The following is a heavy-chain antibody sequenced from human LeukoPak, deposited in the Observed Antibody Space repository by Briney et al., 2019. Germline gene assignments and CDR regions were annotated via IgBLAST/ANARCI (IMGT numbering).Heavy chain of an antibody. CDR2: IKQDGSEK. CDR3: ARDLYYFDY. J-gene: IGHJ4*02. Sequence: PGGSLRLSCAASGFTFSDYYMSWIRQAPGKGLEWVAYIKQDGSEKYYVDSVKGRFTISRDNAKNSMYLQMSSLRAEDTAVYYCARDLYYFDYWGQGTLVTVSS. V-gene: IGHV3-7*01. CDR1: GFTFSDYY.